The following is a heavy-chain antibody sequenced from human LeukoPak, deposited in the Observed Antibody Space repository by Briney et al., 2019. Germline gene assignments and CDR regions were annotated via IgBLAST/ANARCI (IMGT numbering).Heavy chain of an antibody. CDR1: GGSFSGYY. CDR3: ARHILLEHSTDY. V-gene: IGHV4-34*01. J-gene: IGHJ4*02. D-gene: IGHD1-1*01. CDR2: INHSGST. Sequence: SETLSLTCAVYGGSFSGYYWSWIRQPPGKGLEWIGEINHSGSTNYNPSLKSRVTISVDTSKNQFSLKLSSVTAADTAVYYCARHILLEHSTDYWGQGTLVTVSS.